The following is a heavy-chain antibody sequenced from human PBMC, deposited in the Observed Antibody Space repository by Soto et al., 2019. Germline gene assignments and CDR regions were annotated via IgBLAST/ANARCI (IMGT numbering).Heavy chain of an antibody. J-gene: IGHJ5*02. Sequence: QVQLQESGPGLVKPSQTLSLTCTVSGASISSGGYYWSWIRQHPGKGLEWIGYIYYSGSTHYNPSLKSRVTISVYTSKNQFSLKLSSVTAADTAVYYCARALTTVTLFDPWGQGTLVTVSS. CDR2: IYYSGST. V-gene: IGHV4-31*03. CDR1: GASISSGGYY. CDR3: ARALTTVTLFDP. D-gene: IGHD4-17*01.